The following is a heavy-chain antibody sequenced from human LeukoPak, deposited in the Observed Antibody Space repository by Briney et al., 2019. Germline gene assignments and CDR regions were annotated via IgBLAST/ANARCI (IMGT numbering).Heavy chain of an antibody. D-gene: IGHD6-19*01. CDR2: ISGDGGDT. CDR1: GFTFSSYA. CDR3: GKSGSRDWDYFEY. J-gene: IGHJ4*02. Sequence: PGRSLRLSCAASGFTFSSYAMNCVRQPPGNGLEWVSNISGDGGDTHYADSVRGRFTIYRDNSKNTLFMQMNSLRAEDTAVYYCGKSGSRDWDYFEYWGQGTLVTASS. V-gene: IGHV3-23*01.